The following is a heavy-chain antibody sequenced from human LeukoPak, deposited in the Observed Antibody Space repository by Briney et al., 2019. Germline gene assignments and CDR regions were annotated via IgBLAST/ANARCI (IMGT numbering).Heavy chain of an antibody. CDR1: GGTFSSYA. CDR3: ARDSSGPYNWFDP. D-gene: IGHD6-19*01. J-gene: IGHJ5*02. Sequence: SVKVSCKASGGTFSSYAISWVRQAPGQGLEWMGGIIPIFGTANCAQKFQGRVTITADESTSTAYMELSSLRSEDTAVYYCARDSSGPYNWFDPWGQGTLVTVSS. V-gene: IGHV1-69*13. CDR2: IIPIFGTA.